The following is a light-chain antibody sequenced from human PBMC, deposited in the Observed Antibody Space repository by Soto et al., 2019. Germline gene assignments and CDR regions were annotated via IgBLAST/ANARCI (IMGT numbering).Light chain of an antibody. V-gene: IGKV1-13*02. CDR2: DAS. Sequence: AIQLTQSPSSLSASVGDTVTITCRASQGISNALAWYQQIPGKPPKLLIYDASTLESGVPSRFSGSGSATDFTLTISILQPGDFATYYCQQFNGFPTFGQGTRLEIQ. CDR3: QQFNGFPT. J-gene: IGKJ5*01. CDR1: QGISNA.